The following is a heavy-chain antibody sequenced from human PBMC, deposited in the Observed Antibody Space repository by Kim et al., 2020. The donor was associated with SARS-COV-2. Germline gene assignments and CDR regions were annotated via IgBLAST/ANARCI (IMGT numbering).Heavy chain of an antibody. Sequence: ANYAQRFQGRVTITADESTSTAYMELSSLRSEDTAVYYCARESYEDALDIWGQGTMVTVSS. D-gene: IGHD5-18*01. CDR3: ARESYEDALDI. J-gene: IGHJ3*02. CDR2: A. V-gene: IGHV1-69*01.